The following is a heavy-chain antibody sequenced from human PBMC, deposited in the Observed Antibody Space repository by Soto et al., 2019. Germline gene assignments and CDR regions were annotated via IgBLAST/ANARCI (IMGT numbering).Heavy chain of an antibody. Sequence: SVKVSCKASGGTFSSYAISWVRQAPGQGLEWMGGIIPIFGTANYAQKFKGRVTITADESASTAYMELSSLRSEDTAVYYCARDPGFCGGDCYFDYWGQGTLVTVSS. CDR3: ARDPGFCGGDCYFDY. D-gene: IGHD2-21*02. CDR2: IIPIFGTA. CDR1: GGTFSSYA. J-gene: IGHJ4*02. V-gene: IGHV1-69*13.